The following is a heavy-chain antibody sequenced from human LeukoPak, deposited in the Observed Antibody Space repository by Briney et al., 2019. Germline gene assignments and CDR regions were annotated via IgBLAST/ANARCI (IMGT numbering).Heavy chain of an antibody. Sequence: SETLSLTCTVSGGSISRYYWSWIRQPPGKGLEWIGYIYYSGSTNYNPSLKSRVTISVDTSKNQFSLKLSSVTAADTAVYYCARTTEGYCRGRSCYSYYYYMDVWGKGTTVTVSS. D-gene: IGHD2-15*01. CDR1: GGSISRYY. J-gene: IGHJ6*03. CDR2: IYYSGST. V-gene: IGHV4-59*01. CDR3: ARTTEGYCRGRSCYSYYYYMDV.